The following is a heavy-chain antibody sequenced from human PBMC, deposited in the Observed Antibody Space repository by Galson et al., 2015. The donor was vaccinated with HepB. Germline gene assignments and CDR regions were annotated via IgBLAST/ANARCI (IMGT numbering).Heavy chain of an antibody. J-gene: IGHJ6*02. D-gene: IGHD6-19*01. CDR3: ARVQAVAGAPFRYYYYGMDV. V-gene: IGHV3-21*01. CDR1: GFTFSSYS. Sequence: LRLSCAASGFTFSSYSMNWVRQAPGKGLEWVSSISSSSSYIYYADSVKGRFTISRDNAKNSLYLQMNSLRAEDTAVYYCARVQAVAGAPFRYYYYGMDVWGQGTTVTVSS. CDR2: ISSSSSYI.